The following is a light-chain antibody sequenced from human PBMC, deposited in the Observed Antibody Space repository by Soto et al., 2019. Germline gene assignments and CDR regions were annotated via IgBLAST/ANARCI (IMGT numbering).Light chain of an antibody. CDR2: EVT. Sequence: QSALTQPPSATGSPGQSVTISCTGTSSDVDYYTYVSWYQQHPGKAPKLMTYEVTKRPSGVPDRFSGSKSGNTASLTVSGLQAEDEAYYYCASYAGSNTLFGGGTKLTVL. V-gene: IGLV2-8*01. CDR3: ASYAGSNTL. CDR1: SSDVDYYTY. J-gene: IGLJ2*01.